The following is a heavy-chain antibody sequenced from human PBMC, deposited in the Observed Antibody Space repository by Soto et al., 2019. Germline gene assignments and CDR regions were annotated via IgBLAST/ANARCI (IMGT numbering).Heavy chain of an antibody. V-gene: IGHV4-59*01. J-gene: IGHJ3*02. Sequence: SETLSLTSTVSGGSISSYYWRWIRQPPGKGLEWIGYIYYSGSTNYNPSLKSRVSISVDTSKNQFSLKLSSVTAADTAVYYCANPSYDSSGYYPKDAFDIWGQGTMVTVSS. CDR3: ANPSYDSSGYYPKDAFDI. D-gene: IGHD3-22*01. CDR2: IYYSGST. CDR1: GGSISSYY.